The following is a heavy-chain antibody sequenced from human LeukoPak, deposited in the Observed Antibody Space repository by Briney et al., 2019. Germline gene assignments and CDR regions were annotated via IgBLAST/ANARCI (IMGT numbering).Heavy chain of an antibody. Sequence: SVKVSCKASGGTFSSYAISWVRQAPGQGLEWMGGIIPIFGTANYAQKFQGRVTITADESTSTAYMELSSLRSEDTAVYNCARSSHPRPVPDYWGQGTLVTVSS. J-gene: IGHJ4*02. CDR3: ARSSHPRPVPDY. V-gene: IGHV1-69*13. CDR1: GGTFSSYA. CDR2: IIPIFGTA.